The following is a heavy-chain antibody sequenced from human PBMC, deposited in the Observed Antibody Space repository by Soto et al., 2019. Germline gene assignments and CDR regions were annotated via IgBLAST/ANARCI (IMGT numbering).Heavy chain of an antibody. V-gene: IGHV3-21*06. J-gene: IGHJ4*02. CDR3: ARESEDLSSNLDY. CDR2: ISSTTNYI. Sequence: CAASGFTFTRYSMNWVRQAPGKGLEWVASISSTTNYIYYGESLKGRLTISRDNAKNSMYLQMNTLRAEDTAVYYCARESEDLSSNLDYWGQGTLVTVSS. CDR1: GFTFTRYS.